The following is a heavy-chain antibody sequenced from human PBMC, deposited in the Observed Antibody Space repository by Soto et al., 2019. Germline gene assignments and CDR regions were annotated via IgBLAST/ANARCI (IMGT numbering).Heavy chain of an antibody. CDR3: AKLDCSSTSCYNLD. Sequence: GGSLRLSCAASGFTFSSYAMSWVRQAPGKGLEWVSAISGGGGSTYYADSVKGRFTISRDNSKNTLYLQMNSLRAEDTAVYYCAKLDCSSTSCYNLDWGQGTLVTVSS. CDR1: GFTFSSYA. D-gene: IGHD2-2*02. J-gene: IGHJ4*02. V-gene: IGHV3-23*01. CDR2: ISGGGGST.